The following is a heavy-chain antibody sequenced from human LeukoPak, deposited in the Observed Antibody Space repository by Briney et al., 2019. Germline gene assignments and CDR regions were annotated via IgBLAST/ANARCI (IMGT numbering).Heavy chain of an antibody. D-gene: IGHD2-2*02. CDR2: IIPIFGTA. V-gene: IGHV1-69*05. CDR3: ARDLGYCSSTSCYIGTNAFDI. CDR1: GGTFSSYA. Sequence: ASVKVSCKASGGTFSSYAISWVRQAPGQGLEWMGGIIPIFGTANYAQKFQGRVTITTDESTSTAYMELSSLRSEDTAVYYCARDLGYCSSTSCYIGTNAFDIWGQGTMVTVSS. J-gene: IGHJ3*02.